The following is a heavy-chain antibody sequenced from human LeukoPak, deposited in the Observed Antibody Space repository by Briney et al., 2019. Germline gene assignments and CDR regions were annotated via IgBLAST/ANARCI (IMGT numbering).Heavy chain of an antibody. CDR1: GFTFSKYA. V-gene: IGHV3-23*01. CDR2: ISGIGDRT. D-gene: IGHD3-10*01. J-gene: IGHJ4*02. Sequence: GGSLRLSCAASGFTFSKYAMSWVRQAPGQGLEWVTGISGIGDRTKYADSVKGRIDISRDNSKSTLFLQMDSLRAEDTAIYYCAKMSGDMAAPLDFWGQGTLVTVSS. CDR3: AKMSGDMAAPLDF.